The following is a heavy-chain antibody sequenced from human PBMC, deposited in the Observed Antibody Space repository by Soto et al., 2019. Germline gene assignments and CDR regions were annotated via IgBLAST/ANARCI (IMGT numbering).Heavy chain of an antibody. J-gene: IGHJ6*02. D-gene: IGHD3-3*01. Sequence: SVKVSCKASGGTFSSYAISWVRQSPGQGLEWMGGIIPIFGTANYAQKFQGRVTMTADESTSTAYMELSSLRSEDTAVYYCARYDFWSGYYRPSGMDVWGQGTTVTVSS. V-gene: IGHV1-69*13. CDR2: IIPIFGTA. CDR3: ARYDFWSGYYRPSGMDV. CDR1: GGTFSSYA.